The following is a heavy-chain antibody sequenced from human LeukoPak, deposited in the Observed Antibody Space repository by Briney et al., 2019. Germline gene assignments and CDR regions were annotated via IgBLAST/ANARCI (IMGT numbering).Heavy chain of an antibody. J-gene: IGHJ4*02. V-gene: IGHV1-69*05. Sequence: VASVKVSCTASGGTFSSYAISWVRQAPGQGLEWMGGIIPIFGTANYAQKFQGRVTITTDESTSTAYMELSSLRSEDTAVYYCASSSKSEMATIRYFDYWGQGTLVTVSS. CDR3: ASSSKSEMATIRYFDY. CDR1: GGTFSSYA. D-gene: IGHD5-24*01. CDR2: IIPIFGTA.